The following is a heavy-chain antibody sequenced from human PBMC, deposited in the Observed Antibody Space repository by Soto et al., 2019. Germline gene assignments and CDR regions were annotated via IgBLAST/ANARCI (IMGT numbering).Heavy chain of an antibody. CDR1: GFTFNSYG. CDR3: AKDWGRGFGEMVTPI. V-gene: IGHV3-30*18. D-gene: IGHD3-10*01. CDR2: ISYDGRIQ. Sequence: GGSLRLSCAASGFTFNSYGMHWVRQAPGKGLEWLAVISYDGRIQFYADSVRGRFTISRDNSKNTLYLQMNSLGTDDTAVYYCAKDWGRGFGEMVTPIWGLGTLVTVSS. J-gene: IGHJ4*02.